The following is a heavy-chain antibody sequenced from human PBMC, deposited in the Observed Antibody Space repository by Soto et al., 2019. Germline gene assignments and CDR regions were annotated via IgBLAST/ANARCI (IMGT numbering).Heavy chain of an antibody. CDR1: GFTFSSYA. Sequence: EVQLVESGGGLVQPGGSLRLSCAASGFTFSSYAMHWVRQAPGKELEYVSAISSNGGSTYYANSVKGRFTISRDNSKNTLYLQMGSLRAEDMAVYYCARVRSVAAAGSRAFDIWGQGTMVTVSS. D-gene: IGHD6-13*01. CDR3: ARVRSVAAAGSRAFDI. CDR2: ISSNGGST. J-gene: IGHJ3*02. V-gene: IGHV3-64*01.